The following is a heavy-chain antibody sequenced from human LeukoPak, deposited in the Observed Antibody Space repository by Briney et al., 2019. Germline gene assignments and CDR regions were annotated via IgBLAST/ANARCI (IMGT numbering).Heavy chain of an antibody. Sequence: PSETLSLTCTVSGGSISSYYWSWIRQPPGKGLEWIGYIHYSGSTDYNPSLKSRVTISVDTSKNQFSLKLSSVTAADTAVYYCARVRGYSYMWDYWGQGTLVTVSS. CDR3: ARVRGYSYMWDY. CDR2: IHYSGST. J-gene: IGHJ4*02. D-gene: IGHD5-18*01. V-gene: IGHV4-59*12. CDR1: GGSISSYY.